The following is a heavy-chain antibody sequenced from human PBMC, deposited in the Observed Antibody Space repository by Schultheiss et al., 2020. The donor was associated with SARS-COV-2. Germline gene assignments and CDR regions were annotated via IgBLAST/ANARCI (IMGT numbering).Heavy chain of an antibody. J-gene: IGHJ6*02. CDR3: ARASQGRWSVERKHPSHGMDV. CDR2: ISGSGGST. CDR1: GFTFSSYA. V-gene: IGHV3-23*01. Sequence: GGSLRLSCAASGFTFSSYAMSWVRQAPGKGLEWVSAISGSGGSTYYADSVKGRFTISRDNPKNTLLLQMNSLTAEDTAVYYCARASQGRWSVERKHPSHGMDVWGQGTTVTVSS. D-gene: IGHD3-3*01.